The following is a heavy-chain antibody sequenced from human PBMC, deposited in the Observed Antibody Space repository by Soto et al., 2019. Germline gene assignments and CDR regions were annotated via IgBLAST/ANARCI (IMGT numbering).Heavy chain of an antibody. D-gene: IGHD3-16*01. CDR2: MHPNSANT. J-gene: IGHJ6*02. V-gene: IGHV1-8*01. CDR1: GYSFTSYD. CDR3: AREGVRGMDG. Sequence: QVQLVQSGAEVKKPGASVKVSCKASGYSFTSYDINWVRQAPGQGLEWMGWMHPNSANTGYAQKFQGRVTMPRNTPITTAYMELRSLRSEATAVDYCAREGVRGMDGWGQGTTVTVSS.